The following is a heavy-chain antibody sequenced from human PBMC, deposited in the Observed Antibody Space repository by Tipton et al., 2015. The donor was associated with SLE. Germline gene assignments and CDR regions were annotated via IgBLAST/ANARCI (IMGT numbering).Heavy chain of an antibody. Sequence: QLVQSGGGLVKSGGSLRLSCAASGFTFSDYYMSWTRQAPGKGLEWVSYISSSDNTIYYADSVKGRFTISRDNAKNSLYLQMNSLRAEDTAVYYCARGNSGYCSGGSYHRNWFDPWGQGTLVTVSS. CDR1: GFTFSDYY. J-gene: IGHJ5*02. CDR2: ISSSDNTI. CDR3: ARGNSGYCSGGSYHRNWFDP. D-gene: IGHD2-15*01. V-gene: IGHV3-11*01.